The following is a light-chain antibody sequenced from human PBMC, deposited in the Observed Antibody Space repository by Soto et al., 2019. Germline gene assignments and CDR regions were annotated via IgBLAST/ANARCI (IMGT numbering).Light chain of an antibody. Sequence: DVMMAQSPLSLPVTLGQPASISCRSSQSLVYSDGNTYLNWFQQRAGQSPRRLIYKVSTRDSGVPDRFSGSGSGTDFALKISMVEAEDVGVYYCMQGTPGLTVGGGTKVEIK. CDR1: QSLVYSDGNTY. CDR2: KVS. J-gene: IGKJ4*01. V-gene: IGKV2-30*01. CDR3: MQGTPGLT.